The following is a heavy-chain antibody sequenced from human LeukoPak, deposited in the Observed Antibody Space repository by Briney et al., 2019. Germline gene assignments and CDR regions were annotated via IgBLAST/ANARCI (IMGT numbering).Heavy chain of an antibody. D-gene: IGHD3-9*01. CDR2: ISGSGGST. J-gene: IGHJ4*02. V-gene: IGHV3-23*01. Sequence: PGGSLRLSCAASGFTFSNYAMRLVRQAPGKGLEWVSAISGSGGSTYYADSVKGRFTISRDNSKNTLYLQMNSLRAEDTAVYYCAKDTYDILTGYYRVLGYWGQGTLVTVSS. CDR3: AKDTYDILTGYYRVLGY. CDR1: GFTFSNYA.